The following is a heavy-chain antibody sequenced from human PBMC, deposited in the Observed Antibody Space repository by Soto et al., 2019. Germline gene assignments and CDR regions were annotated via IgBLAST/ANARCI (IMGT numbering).Heavy chain of an antibody. V-gene: IGHV3-7*03. CDR3: AREKAWGWYSSRGYAFDI. CDR1: GFTFSSYW. CDR2: IKQDGSEK. Sequence: EVQLVESGGGLVKPGGSLRLSCAASGFTFSSYWMSWVRQAPGKGLEWVANIKQDGSEKYYVDSVKGRFTISRDKAKNSLYLQMNSLRAEDTAVYYCAREKAWGWYSSRGYAFDIWGQGTMVTVSS. D-gene: IGHD6-13*01. J-gene: IGHJ3*02.